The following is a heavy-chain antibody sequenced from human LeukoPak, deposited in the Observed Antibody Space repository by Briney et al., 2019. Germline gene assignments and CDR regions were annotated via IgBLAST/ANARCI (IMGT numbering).Heavy chain of an antibody. D-gene: IGHD2-2*01. CDR1: GDSVSSNSAA. V-gene: IGHV6-1*01. Sequence: SQTLSLTCAISGDSVSSNSAAWNWIRQSPSRGLEWLGRTYYRSKWYHDYAVSVKSRITINPDTAKNQFSLKLSSVTAADTAVYYCARGDIVVVPAALVVWGQGTTVTVSS. J-gene: IGHJ6*02. CDR2: TYYRSKWYH. CDR3: ARGDIVVVPAALVV.